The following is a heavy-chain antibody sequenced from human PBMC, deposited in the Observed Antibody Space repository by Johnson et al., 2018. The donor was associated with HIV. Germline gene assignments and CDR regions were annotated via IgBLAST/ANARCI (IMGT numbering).Heavy chain of an antibody. Sequence: VQLVESGGGLVQPGGSLRLSCAASGFTFSSYGMHWVRQAPGKGLEWVSGINWNGGSTGYADSVTGRFTISRDNAKNSLYLQMNSLRAEDTAVYYCATRDPTYRPGVFGIWGQGTMDTVSS. CDR1: GFTFSSYG. V-gene: IGHV3-20*04. J-gene: IGHJ3*02. CDR3: ATRDPTYRPGVFGI. D-gene: IGHD1-14*01. CDR2: INWNGGST.